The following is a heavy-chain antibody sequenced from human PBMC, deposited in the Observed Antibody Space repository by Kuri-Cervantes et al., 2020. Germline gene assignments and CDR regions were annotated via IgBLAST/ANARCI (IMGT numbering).Heavy chain of an antibody. CDR2: MYHSGST. Sequence: LRLSCGVSGGSISSGGYSWSWIRQPPGKGLEWIGYMYHSGSTYYNPSLKSRVTVSVDTSKNQFFLKLSSVTAADTAVYYCARRGREGATLDYWGQGTLVTVSS. D-gene: IGHD1-26*01. J-gene: IGHJ4*02. V-gene: IGHV4-30-2*01. CDR1: GGSISSGGYS. CDR3: ARRGREGATLDY.